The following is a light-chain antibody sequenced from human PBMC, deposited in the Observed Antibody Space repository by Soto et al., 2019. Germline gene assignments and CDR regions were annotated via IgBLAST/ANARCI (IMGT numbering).Light chain of an antibody. CDR2: EAS. CDR1: QNRSTW. V-gene: IGKV1-5*01. Sequence: EIQVSQSPSTLSASVGDRVTIPCRASQNRSTWLTWFQQKPGKAPNRLIYEASSLHSGVPSRFSGSGSGTQFTLTISSLQPDDFATYFCQQYNSYSITFGQGTRLEIK. CDR3: QQYNSYSIT. J-gene: IGKJ5*01.